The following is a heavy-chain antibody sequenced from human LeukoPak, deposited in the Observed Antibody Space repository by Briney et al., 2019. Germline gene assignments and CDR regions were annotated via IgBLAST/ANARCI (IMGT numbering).Heavy chain of an antibody. CDR1: GGSISSYY. Sequence: KPSETLSLTCTVSGGSISSYYWSWIRQPPAKGLEWIGYIYYSGSTNYNPSRKSRVTISVDASKNQFSLKLSSVTAADTAVYYCASAYSSYFDYWGQGTLVTVSS. CDR3: ASAYSSYFDY. V-gene: IGHV4-59*01. J-gene: IGHJ4*02. CDR2: IYYSGST. D-gene: IGHD2-21*01.